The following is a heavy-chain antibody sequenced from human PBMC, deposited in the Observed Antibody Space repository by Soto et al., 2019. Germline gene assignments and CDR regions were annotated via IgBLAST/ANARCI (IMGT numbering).Heavy chain of an antibody. V-gene: IGHV3-23*01. CDR2: ISGSGGST. CDR3: AKDFRLFGVVITLFDY. D-gene: IGHD3-3*01. Sequence: GGSLRLSCAASGFTFSSYAMSWVRQAPGKGLEWVSAISGSGGSTYYADSVKGRFTISRDNSKNTLYLQMNSLRAEDTAVYYCAKDFRLFGVVITLFDYWGQGTLVTVSS. J-gene: IGHJ4*02. CDR1: GFTFSSYA.